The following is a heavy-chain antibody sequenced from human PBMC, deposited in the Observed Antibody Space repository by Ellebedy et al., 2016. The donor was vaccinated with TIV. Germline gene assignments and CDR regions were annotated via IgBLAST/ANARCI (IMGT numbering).Heavy chain of an antibody. CDR3: AGGPIVDTGMLENDY. D-gene: IGHD5-18*01. CDR2: IWFDGNNK. CDR1: GFSFSNYG. Sequence: GESLKISCAASGFSFSNYGMYWVRQAPGKGLEWVAVIWFDGNNKNYGDSVKGRFTIARDNAQKTVYLQMNSLRAEDTAVYFCAGGPIVDTGMLENDYWGQGTLVTVSS. V-gene: IGHV3-33*07. J-gene: IGHJ4*02.